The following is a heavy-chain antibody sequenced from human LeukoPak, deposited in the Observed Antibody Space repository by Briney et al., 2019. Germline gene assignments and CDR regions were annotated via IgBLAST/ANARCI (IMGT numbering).Heavy chain of an antibody. CDR1: GYTFTGYY. V-gene: IGHV1-2*06. J-gene: IGHJ4*02. Sequence: ASVKVSCKASGYTFTGYYMHWVRQAPGQGLEWMGRINPNSGGTNYAQKFQGRVTMTRDTSISTAYMELSRLRSDDTAEYYCARDYFNWNDGEDYWGQGTLVTVSS. CDR3: ARDYFNWNDGEDY. D-gene: IGHD1-1*01. CDR2: INPNSGGT.